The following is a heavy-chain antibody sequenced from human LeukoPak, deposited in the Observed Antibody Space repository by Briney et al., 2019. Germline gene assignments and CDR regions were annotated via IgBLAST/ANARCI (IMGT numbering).Heavy chain of an antibody. Sequence: SETLSLTCTVSGGSISSSSYYWGWIRQPPGKGLEWIGSIYYSGSTYYNPSLKSRVTISVDTSKNQFSLKLSSVTAADTAVYYCAGDSTYYYGAHYYYGSGPGFDYWGQGTLVTVSS. J-gene: IGHJ4*02. D-gene: IGHD3-10*01. V-gene: IGHV4-39*07. CDR1: GGSISSSSYY. CDR3: AGDSTYYYGAHYYYGSGPGFDY. CDR2: IYYSGST.